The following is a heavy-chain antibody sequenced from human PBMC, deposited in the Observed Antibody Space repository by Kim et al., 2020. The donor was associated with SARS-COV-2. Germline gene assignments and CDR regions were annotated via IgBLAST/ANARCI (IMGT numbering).Heavy chain of an antibody. V-gene: IGHV3-7*01. Sequence: GGSLRLSCEASGFTFSSFWMNWVRQAPGKGLEWVATIREDGGEKDYVDSVKGGFTISRDNTKNSLYLQMNSLRVEDTAIYYCARSVDSWGQGILVTVSS. CDR2: IREDGGEK. CDR1: GFTFSSFW. CDR3: ARSVDS. J-gene: IGHJ4*02.